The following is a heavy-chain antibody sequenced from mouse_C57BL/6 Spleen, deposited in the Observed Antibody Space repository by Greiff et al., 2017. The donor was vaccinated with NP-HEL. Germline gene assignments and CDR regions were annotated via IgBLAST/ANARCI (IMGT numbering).Heavy chain of an antibody. CDR2: ISSGGSYT. J-gene: IGHJ1*03. V-gene: IGHV5-6*01. D-gene: IGHD3-3*01. CDR1: GFTFSSYG. Sequence: EVKLMESGGDLVKPGGSLKLSCAASGFTFSSYGMSWVRQTPDKRLEWVATISSGGSYTYYPDSVKGRFTISRDNAKNTLYLQMSSLKSEDTAMYYCARHLGQDFDVWGTGTTVTVSS. CDR3: ARHLGQDFDV.